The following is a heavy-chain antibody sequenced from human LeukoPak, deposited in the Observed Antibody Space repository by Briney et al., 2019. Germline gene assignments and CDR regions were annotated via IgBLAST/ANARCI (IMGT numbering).Heavy chain of an antibody. CDR2: IYPSENT. CDR3: AREGDYGDYSKSFYYMDV. J-gene: IGHJ6*03. D-gene: IGHD4-17*01. Sequence: SETLSLTCTVSGVYIGSYYWSWIRQPAGKGLEWIGRIYPSENTDYNPSLKSRVTMSVDMSTSQFSLRLTSVTAADTAVYYCAREGDYGDYSKSFYYMDVWGKGTTVTVSS. V-gene: IGHV4-4*07. CDR1: GVYIGSYY.